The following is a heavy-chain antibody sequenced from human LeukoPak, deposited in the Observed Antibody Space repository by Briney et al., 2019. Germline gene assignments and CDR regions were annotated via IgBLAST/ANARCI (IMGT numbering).Heavy chain of an antibody. CDR3: ARVAGPGAFDI. J-gene: IGHJ3*02. Sequence: GGSLRLSCAASGFTFSSYSMNWVRQAPGKGLEWVSSISSSSYIYYADSVKGRFTISRDNAKNSLYLQMNSLRAEDTAVYYCARVAGPGAFDIWGQGTMVTVSS. V-gene: IGHV3-21*01. CDR2: ISSSSYI. CDR1: GFTFSSYS.